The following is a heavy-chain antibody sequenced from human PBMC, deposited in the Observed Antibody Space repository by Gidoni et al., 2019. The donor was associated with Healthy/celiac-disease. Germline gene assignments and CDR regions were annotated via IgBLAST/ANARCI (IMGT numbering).Heavy chain of an antibody. D-gene: IGHD6-19*01. CDR3: AKDNSGWPLIVHAFDI. J-gene: IGHJ3*02. CDR2: ISWNSGSI. Sequence: EVQLVESGGGLVQPGRSLRLSCEASGFTFAAYAMHWVRQAPGKGLEWVSGISWNSGSIGYADSVKGRFTISRDNAKNSLYLQMNSLRAEDTALYYCAKDNSGWPLIVHAFDIWGQGTMVTVSS. V-gene: IGHV3-9*01. CDR1: GFTFAAYA.